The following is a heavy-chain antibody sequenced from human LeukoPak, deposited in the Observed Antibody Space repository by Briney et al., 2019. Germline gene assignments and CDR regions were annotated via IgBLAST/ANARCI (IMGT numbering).Heavy chain of an antibody. CDR1: GGSINNYF. D-gene: IGHD3-10*01. V-gene: IGHV4-59*01. CDR2: IYYSDST. Sequence: PSETLSLTCTVSGGSINNYFWSWIRQPPGKGLGCIAYIYYSDSTNYNPSLKSRVTVSVDTSKNQFSLKLSSVTAADTAVYYCARDYYGSKSSSFDPWGQGTLVTVSS. CDR3: ARDYYGSKSSSFDP. J-gene: IGHJ5*02.